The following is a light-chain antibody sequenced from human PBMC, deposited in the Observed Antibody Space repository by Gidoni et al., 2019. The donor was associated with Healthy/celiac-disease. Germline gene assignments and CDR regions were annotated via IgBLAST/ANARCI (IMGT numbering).Light chain of an antibody. V-gene: IGKV3-15*01. CDR2: GAS. Sequence: EIVITQSPATLSVSPGERATLSCSASQSVSSNLAWYQQKPGQAPRLLIYGASTRATGIPARFSVSGSGTEFTLTISSLQSEDFAVYYCQQYNNWPPLTFGGGTKVEIK. CDR3: QQYNNWPPLT. CDR1: QSVSSN. J-gene: IGKJ4*01.